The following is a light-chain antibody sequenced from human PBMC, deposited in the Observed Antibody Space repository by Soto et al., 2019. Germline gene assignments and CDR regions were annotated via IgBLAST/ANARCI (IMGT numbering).Light chain of an antibody. CDR2: RNN. V-gene: IGLV1-44*01. CDR1: SSNIGSNT. Sequence: QSVLTQPHSASGTPGQRVTISCSGSSSNIGSNTVNWYQQLPGTAPTLLIYRNNQRPSGVPDRFSGSKSGTSAYLAVKGLQSGDEADYYCAAWDDSLNGPLFGGGTKLTVL. J-gene: IGLJ3*02. CDR3: AAWDDSLNGPL.